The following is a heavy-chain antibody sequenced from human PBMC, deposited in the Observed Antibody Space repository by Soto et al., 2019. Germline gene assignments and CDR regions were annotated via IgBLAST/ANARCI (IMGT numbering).Heavy chain of an antibody. D-gene: IGHD5-12*01. CDR3: AKDLVATAYYFDY. Sequence: SVRGSGKASGYTFTVYYIHWLRQAPGQGLEWMGWINPNNGDTNYAQKFQGRVSMTRDNSKNTLYLQMNSLRAEDTAVYYCAKDLVATAYYFDYWGQGTLVTVSS. CDR1: GYTFTVYY. J-gene: IGHJ4*02. V-gene: IGHV1-2*02. CDR2: INPNNGDT.